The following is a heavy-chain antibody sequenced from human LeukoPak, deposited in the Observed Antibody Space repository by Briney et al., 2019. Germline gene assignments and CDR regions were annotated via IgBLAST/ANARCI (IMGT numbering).Heavy chain of an antibody. D-gene: IGHD6-19*01. Sequence: SETLSLTCTVSGGSISSYYWSWLRQPPGKGLEWIGYIYYSGSTNYNPSLKSRVTISVDTSKNQFSLKLSSVTAADTAVYYCAIFHSSGWYYFAYWGQGTLVTVSS. CDR2: IYYSGST. J-gene: IGHJ4*02. CDR3: AIFHSSGWYYFAY. V-gene: IGHV4-59*01. CDR1: GGSISSYY.